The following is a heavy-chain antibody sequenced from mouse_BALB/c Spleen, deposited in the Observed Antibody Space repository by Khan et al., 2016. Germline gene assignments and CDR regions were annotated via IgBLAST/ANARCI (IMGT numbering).Heavy chain of an antibody. J-gene: IGHJ2*01. CDR1: GYAFTSYN. CDR3: AGEEITTVVANGLDY. D-gene: IGHD1-1*01. V-gene: IGHV1S135*01. CDR2: IDPYNGDT. Sequence: EVELVESGPELVKPGASVKVSCKASGYAFTSYNMYWVKQSHGKSLEWIGYIDPYNGDTSYNQKFKGKATLTVDKSSSTAYMHLNSLTSVDSAVXYCAGEEITTVVANGLDYWGQGTTFTVSS.